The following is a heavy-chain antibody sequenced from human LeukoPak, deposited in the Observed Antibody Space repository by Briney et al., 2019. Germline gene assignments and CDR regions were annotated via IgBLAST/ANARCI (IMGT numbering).Heavy chain of an antibody. V-gene: IGHV3-53*01. CDR1: GFTVSTNY. CDR3: ARGYLREPFDS. Sequence: GGSLRLSCAAFGFTVSTNYMSWARQAPGKGLEWVSVLYSGGSTHYADSVKGRFTISRDNSKNTLYLQMNRLRGEDTAVYYCARGYLREPFDSWGQGTLVIVSS. J-gene: IGHJ4*02. D-gene: IGHD1-14*01. CDR2: LYSGGST.